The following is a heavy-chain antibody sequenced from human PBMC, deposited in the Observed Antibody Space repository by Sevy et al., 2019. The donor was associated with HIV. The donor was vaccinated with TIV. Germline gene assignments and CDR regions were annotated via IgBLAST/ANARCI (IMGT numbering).Heavy chain of an antibody. J-gene: IGHJ5*02. V-gene: IGHV3-7*01. CDR1: GFTFRSYW. D-gene: IGHD3-10*01. CDR3: ARAPWGSGSLFDP. Sequence: GGSLRLSCAASGFTFRSYWMTWVRQAPGKGLEWVANINEDGSEKYYVDSLKGRFTISRDNAKNSLYLEMRSLRVEDTAVYFCARAPWGSGSLFDPWGQGTLVTVSS. CDR2: INEDGSEK.